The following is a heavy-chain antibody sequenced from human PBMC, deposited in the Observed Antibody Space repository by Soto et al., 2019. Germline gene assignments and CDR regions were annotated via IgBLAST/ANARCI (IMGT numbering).Heavy chain of an antibody. Sequence: GGSLRLSCAASGFTFSSYGMHWVRQAPGKGLEWVAVISYDGSNKYYADSVKGRFTISRDNSKNTLYLQMNSLRAEDTAVYYCAKLYSSTFDYWGQGTLVTVSS. D-gene: IGHD6-13*01. CDR2: ISYDGSNK. CDR3: AKLYSSTFDY. J-gene: IGHJ4*02. CDR1: GFTFSSYG. V-gene: IGHV3-30*18.